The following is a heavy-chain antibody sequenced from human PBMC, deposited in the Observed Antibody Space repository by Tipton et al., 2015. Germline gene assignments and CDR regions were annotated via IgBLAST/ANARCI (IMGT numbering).Heavy chain of an antibody. CDR3: ACQDYDSLTRDYQTVDY. D-gene: IGHD3-9*01. CDR2: ISHSGNT. Sequence: TLSLTCTVSGASISSDYYWGWIRQPPGKGLEWIGSISHSGNTYYNPSLKSRVTMSRDTSKNQFSLKLTSVTAADTAVYYCACQDYDSLTRDYQTVDYWGQGTLVTVSS. V-gene: IGHV4-38-2*02. J-gene: IGHJ4*02. CDR1: GASISSDYY.